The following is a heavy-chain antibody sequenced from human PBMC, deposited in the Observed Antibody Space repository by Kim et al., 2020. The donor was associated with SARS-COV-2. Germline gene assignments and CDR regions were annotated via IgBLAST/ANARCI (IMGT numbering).Heavy chain of an antibody. J-gene: IGHJ4*02. CDR1: GFTFSSYW. Sequence: GGSLRLSCAASGFTFSSYWMSWVRQAPGKGLEWVANIKQDGSEKYYVDSVKGRFTISRDNAKNSLYLQMNSLRAEDTAVYYCARDYYDSSGYYGGVDYWGQGTLVTVSS. CDR2: IKQDGSEK. CDR3: ARDYYDSSGYYGGVDY. D-gene: IGHD3-22*01. V-gene: IGHV3-7*01.